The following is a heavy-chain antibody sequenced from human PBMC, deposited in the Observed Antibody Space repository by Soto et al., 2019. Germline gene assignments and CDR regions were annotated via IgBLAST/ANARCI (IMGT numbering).Heavy chain of an antibody. D-gene: IGHD6-13*01. CDR1: GFNFDDYA. CDR3: AREYSSSPYYYYGMDV. J-gene: IGHJ6*02. CDR2: ISWESGSI. Sequence: GGSLRLTCAASGFNFDDYAMHWVRQIPGKGLEWVSGISWESGSIGYADSVKGRFSISRDNAKNSLYLQMNSLRAEDTAVYYCAREYSSSPYYYYGMDVWGQGTTVTVSS. V-gene: IGHV3-9*01.